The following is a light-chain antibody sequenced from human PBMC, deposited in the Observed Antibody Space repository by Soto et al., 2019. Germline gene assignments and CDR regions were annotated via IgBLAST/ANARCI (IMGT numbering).Light chain of an antibody. CDR1: QSISSW. CDR2: QAS. Sequence: DIQMTQSPSTLSASVGDRVTISCRATQSISSWLAWYQQKPGKAPKLLIYQASSLKSGVPSRFSGSGSGTEFALTISSLQPDDFATYYCQQYNSYSDTFGQGTKLEIK. V-gene: IGKV1-5*03. J-gene: IGKJ2*01. CDR3: QQYNSYSDT.